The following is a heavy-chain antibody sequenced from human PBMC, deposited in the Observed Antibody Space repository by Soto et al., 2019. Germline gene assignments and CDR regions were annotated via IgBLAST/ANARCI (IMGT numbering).Heavy chain of an antibody. CDR3: ARVAGYCSSTSCYSYFDY. Sequence: SETLSLTCTVSGGSISSYYWSWIRQPPGKGLEWIGYIYYSGSTNYNPSLKSRVTISVDTSKNQFSLKLSSVTAADTAVYYCARVAGYCSSTSCYSYFDYWGQGTLVTVSS. CDR2: IYYSGST. J-gene: IGHJ4*02. V-gene: IGHV4-59*01. CDR1: GGSISSYY. D-gene: IGHD2-2*01.